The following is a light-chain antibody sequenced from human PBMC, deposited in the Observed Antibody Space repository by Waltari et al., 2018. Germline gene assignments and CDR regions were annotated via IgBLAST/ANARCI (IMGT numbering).Light chain of an antibody. CDR3: MQGIHLPYT. CDR2: EVA. Sequence: DVVMTQTPLSLSVTPGQPASISCRSRQTLLYSDGKTYVYWFLQKPGQSPQLLIYEVASRFSGVSDRVSGSGSVTDFTLKISRVEAEDVGIYYCMQGIHLPYTFGQGTKLEIK. J-gene: IGKJ2*01. V-gene: IGKV2-29*03. CDR1: QTLLYSDGKTY.